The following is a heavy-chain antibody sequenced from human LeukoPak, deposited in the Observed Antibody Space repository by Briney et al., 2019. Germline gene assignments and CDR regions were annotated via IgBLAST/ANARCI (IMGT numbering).Heavy chain of an antibody. D-gene: IGHD6-13*01. J-gene: IGHJ5*02. Sequence: SQTLSLTCAVSGGSISSGGYSWSWIRQPPGTGLEWIVYIYHSGSTYYNPSLKSRVTISVDRSKNQFSLKLSSVTAADTAVYYCAGSIAAAGTAGEDWFDPWGQGTLVTVSS. V-gene: IGHV4-30-2*01. CDR3: AGSIAAAGTAGEDWFDP. CDR2: IYHSGST. CDR1: GGSISSGGYS.